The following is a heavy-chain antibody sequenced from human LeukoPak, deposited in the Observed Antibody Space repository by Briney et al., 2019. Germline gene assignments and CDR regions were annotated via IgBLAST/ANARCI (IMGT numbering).Heavy chain of an antibody. D-gene: IGHD3-22*01. Sequence: SVKVSCKASGGTFSSHAISWVRQAPGQGLEWMGGIIPIFGTANYAQKFQGRVTITADESTSTAYMELSSLRSEDTAVYYCARDGSVSSGYPNYWGRGTLVTVSS. CDR1: GGTFSSHA. CDR3: ARDGSVSSGYPNY. V-gene: IGHV1-69*13. J-gene: IGHJ4*02. CDR2: IIPIFGTA.